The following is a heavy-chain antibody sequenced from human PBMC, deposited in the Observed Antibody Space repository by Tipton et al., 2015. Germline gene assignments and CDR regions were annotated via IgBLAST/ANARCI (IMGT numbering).Heavy chain of an antibody. Sequence: TLSLTCSVSSDSISKYYWSWIRQPPGKELEWIGYIQYSGSSNYNPSLKSRVSISVDTSKTQSSLKVSSVTASDTAVYYCARARGRHGGLFDSWGQGILVTVSS. V-gene: IGHV4-59*01. CDR3: ARARGRHGGLFDS. J-gene: IGHJ4*02. CDR2: IQYSGSS. CDR1: SDSISKYY. D-gene: IGHD4-23*01.